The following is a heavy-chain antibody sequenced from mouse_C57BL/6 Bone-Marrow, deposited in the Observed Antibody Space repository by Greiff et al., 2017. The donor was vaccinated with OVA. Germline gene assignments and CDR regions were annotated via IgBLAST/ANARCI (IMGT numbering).Heavy chain of an antibody. J-gene: IGHJ3*01. CDR2: IYYNGTI. Sequence: EVKLQESGPGLVKPSQTVFLTCTVTGISITTGNYRWSWIRQFPGNKLEWIGYIYYNGTITYNPSLTSRTTITRDTPKNQFFLEMNSLTAEDTATYYCAREDYDEGFAYWGQGTLVTVSA. V-gene: IGHV3-5*01. CDR1: GISITTGNYR. CDR3: AREDYDEGFAY. D-gene: IGHD2-4*01.